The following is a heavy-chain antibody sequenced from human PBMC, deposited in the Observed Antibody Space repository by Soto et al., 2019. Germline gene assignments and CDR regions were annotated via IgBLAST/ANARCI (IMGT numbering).Heavy chain of an antibody. CDR3: ARAPRMAPFER. D-gene: IGHD3-9*01. CDR2: IRNDGSDK. J-gene: IGHJ3*01. CDR1: GFIFSPYG. V-gene: IGHV3-33*01. Sequence: GGSLRLSCAASGFIFSPYGIHWVRQAPGKGLEWVALIRNDGSDKYYAESVTGRFTISRDNSKNTVYLQMNSLRAEDTALYFCARAPRMAPFERWGQGTMVTV.